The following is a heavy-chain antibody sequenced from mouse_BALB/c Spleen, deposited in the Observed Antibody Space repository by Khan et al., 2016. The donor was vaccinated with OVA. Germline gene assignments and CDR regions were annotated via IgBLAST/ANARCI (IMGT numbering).Heavy chain of an antibody. CDR3: ARFYDPYYAMDY. Sequence: QVQLKESGPGLVAPSQSLSITCTVSVFSLTSYGVNWVRQPPGKGLEWLGVIWAGGSTNYNSALMSRLSISKDNSKSQVFLKMNSLQTDDTAMYYCARFYDPYYAMDYWGQGTSVTVSS. V-gene: IGHV2-9*02. CDR2: IWAGGST. CDR1: VFSLTSYG. J-gene: IGHJ4*01. D-gene: IGHD2-3*01.